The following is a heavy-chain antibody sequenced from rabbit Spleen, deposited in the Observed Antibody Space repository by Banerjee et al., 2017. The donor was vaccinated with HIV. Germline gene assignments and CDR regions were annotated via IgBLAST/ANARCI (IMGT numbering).Heavy chain of an antibody. Sequence: QSLEESGGDLVKPGASLTLTCTASGVSFSLSSYMCWVRQAPGKGLEWIACIDAGSSGFTYFATWAKGRFTISRASSTTVFLQMTSLTVADTATYFCARDTGSSFSSYGMDLWGPGTLVTVS. CDR3: ARDTGSSFSSYGMDL. CDR2: IDAGSSGFT. V-gene: IGHV1S40*01. D-gene: IGHD8-1*01. CDR1: GVSFSLSSY. J-gene: IGHJ6*01.